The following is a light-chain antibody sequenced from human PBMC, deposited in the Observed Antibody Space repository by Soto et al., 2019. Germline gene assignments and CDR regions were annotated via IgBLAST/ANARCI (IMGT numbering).Light chain of an antibody. CDR1: QSVSSN. J-gene: IGKJ1*01. CDR2: GAS. CDR3: QQYGSSPGK. V-gene: IGKV3-20*01. Sequence: EIVFTQYPTTLSESPAERATLSCMASQSVSSNLAWYQQKPGQAPRLLIYGASNRATGIPDRFSGSGSGTDFTLTISRLEPEDCAVYCCQQYGSSPGKCGQGNKGAIK.